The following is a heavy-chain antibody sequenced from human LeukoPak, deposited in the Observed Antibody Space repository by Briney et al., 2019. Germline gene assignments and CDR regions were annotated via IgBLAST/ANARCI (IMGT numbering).Heavy chain of an antibody. J-gene: IGHJ4*02. CDR1: GFTFSNYA. Sequence: GGSLRLSCAASGFTFSNYAMSWVRQAPGKGLEWVSGISGTSGAINYAAPVKGRFTISRDNSKNTLYLQMNSLRVDDMAVYYCAKRLGDPRAFDYWGQGTLVTVSS. CDR3: AKRLGDPRAFDY. D-gene: IGHD2-21*02. V-gene: IGHV3-23*01. CDR2: ISGTSGAI.